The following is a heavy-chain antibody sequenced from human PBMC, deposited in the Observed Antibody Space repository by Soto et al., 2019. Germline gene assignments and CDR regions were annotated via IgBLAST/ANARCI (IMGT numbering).Heavy chain of an antibody. CDR1: GFTFSSYW. J-gene: IGHJ3*02. D-gene: IGHD3-16*01. CDR2: INSDGSST. Sequence: QAGGSLRLSCAASGFTFSSYWMHWVRQAPGKGLVWVSRINSDGSSTSYADSVKGRFTISRDNAKNTLYLQMNSLRAEDTAVYYCARVRGYVRVDAFDIWGQGTMVTVSS. V-gene: IGHV3-74*01. CDR3: ARVRGYVRVDAFDI.